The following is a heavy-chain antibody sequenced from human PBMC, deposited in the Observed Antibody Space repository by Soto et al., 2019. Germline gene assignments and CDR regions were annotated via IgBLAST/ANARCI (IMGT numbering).Heavy chain of an antibody. CDR1: GYTFTRFG. D-gene: IGHD3-16*02. CDR2: INAHNGKR. CDR3: ARDYHGLSEQGDH. J-gene: IGHJ4*02. V-gene: IGHV1-18*01. Sequence: ASVKDSCKASGYTFTRFGISWVRQAPGQGLEWMGWINAHNGKRNYAQKFQGRATMPTDTSTSTASMELRSLRSDDTAIYYCARDYHGLSEQGDHWGQGTLVTVSS.